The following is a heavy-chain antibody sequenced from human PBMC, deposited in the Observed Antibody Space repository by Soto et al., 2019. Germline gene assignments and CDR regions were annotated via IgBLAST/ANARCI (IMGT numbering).Heavy chain of an antibody. CDR2: ISGSGIST. CDR1: GFTFRSYA. J-gene: IGHJ2*01. Sequence: DVQLLESGGGLVQPGGSLRLSCAASGFTFRSYAMSWVRQAPGKGLEWVSGISGSGISTHYADSVKGRFTVSRDNSKNTLYLQMNSLRAEDTAVSNCAKEPVCPAWYFDLWGRGTLVTVSS. V-gene: IGHV3-23*01. CDR3: AKEPVCPAWYFDL.